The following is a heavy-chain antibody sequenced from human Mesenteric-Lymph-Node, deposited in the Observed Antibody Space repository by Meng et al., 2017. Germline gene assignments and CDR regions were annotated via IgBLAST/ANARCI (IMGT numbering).Heavy chain of an antibody. CDR3: ASNGYSSSWYVSALRFDY. Sequence: ESLKISCTASRFTFSNYAMVWVRQAPGKGLESISSISGSGDRTYYPDSVKGRFTISRDNSKNTLYLQMNSLRSEDTAVYYRASNGYSSSWYVSALRFDYWGQGTLVTVSS. CDR1: RFTFSNYA. V-gene: IGHV3-23*01. D-gene: IGHD6-13*01. CDR2: ISGSGDRT. J-gene: IGHJ4*02.